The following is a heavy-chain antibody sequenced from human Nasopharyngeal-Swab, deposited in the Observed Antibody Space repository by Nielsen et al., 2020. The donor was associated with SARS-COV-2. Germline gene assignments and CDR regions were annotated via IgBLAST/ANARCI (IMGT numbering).Heavy chain of an antibody. CDR1: GGSISSSNW. CDR3: ARGTRISYASQLDY. D-gene: IGHD2-2*01. Sequence: SETLSSTFAVPGGSISSSNWWTSVRQPPGKGLQWIGEIYHSGSTNYNPSLKSRVTISVDKSKDQFSLRLSSMTAADTAVYYCARGTRISYASQLDYWGQGTLVTVSS. V-gene: IGHV4-4*02. J-gene: IGHJ4*02. CDR2: IYHSGST.